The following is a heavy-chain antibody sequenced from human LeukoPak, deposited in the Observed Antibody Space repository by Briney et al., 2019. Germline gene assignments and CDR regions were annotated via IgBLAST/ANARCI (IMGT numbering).Heavy chain of an antibody. CDR3: ARHVSFSSSWYWFDP. CDR2: INAYSGNT. CDR1: GGTFSSYA. V-gene: IGHV1-18*01. J-gene: IGHJ5*02. Sequence: ASVKVSCKASGGTFSSYAISWVRQAPGQGLEWMGWINAYSGNTNYAQKFQGRVTMTTDTSTSTAYMELRSLRSDDTAVYYCARHVSFSSSWYWFDPWGQGTLVTVSS. D-gene: IGHD6-13*01.